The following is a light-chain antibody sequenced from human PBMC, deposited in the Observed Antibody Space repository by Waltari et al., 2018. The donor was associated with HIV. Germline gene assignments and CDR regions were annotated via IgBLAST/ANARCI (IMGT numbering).Light chain of an antibody. J-gene: IGLJ2*01. Sequence: QSALTQPPSASGSPGQSVAISCTGSSNDIGTYNLVYCYQHHPGKAPKLLIYDVTRRPPGIPDRFSGTKSGYTASLTVSDLQVEDEADYYCVSYTEKDTFLLFGGGTKLAV. CDR2: DVT. V-gene: IGLV2-8*01. CDR1: SNDIGTYNL. CDR3: VSYTEKDTFLL.